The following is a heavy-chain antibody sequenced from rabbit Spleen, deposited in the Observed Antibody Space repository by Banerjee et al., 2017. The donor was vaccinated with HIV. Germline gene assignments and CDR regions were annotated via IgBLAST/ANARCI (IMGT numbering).Heavy chain of an antibody. J-gene: IGHJ4*01. D-gene: IGHD4-2*01. CDR2: ITVGDGAT. CDR3: AGSGGKMFYFSL. Sequence: QQQLEESGGGLVQPGGTLTLTCTASGIDFSGKYYISWVRQAPGKGLEWIGDITVGDGATDYANWAKGRFTISKTSSTTVTLQMTSLTAADTAAYFCAGSGGKMFYFSLWGQGTLVTVS. CDR1: GIDFSGKYY. V-gene: IGHV1S45*01.